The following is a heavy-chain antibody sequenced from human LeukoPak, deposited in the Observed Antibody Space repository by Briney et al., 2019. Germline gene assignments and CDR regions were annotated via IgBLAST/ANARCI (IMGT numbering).Heavy chain of an antibody. CDR1: GGSISSSSYY. Sequence: PSETLSFTCTVSGGSISSSSYYRGWIRQPPGKGLEWIASIYYSGSTYYNPSLKSRVTISVDTSKHQFSLKMSSVAAADTEVYYCARVGYLYYFDYCGQRNLVTVSS. CDR2: IYYSGST. CDR3: ARVGYLYYFDY. D-gene: IGHD6-25*01. V-gene: IGHV4-39*07. J-gene: IGHJ4*02.